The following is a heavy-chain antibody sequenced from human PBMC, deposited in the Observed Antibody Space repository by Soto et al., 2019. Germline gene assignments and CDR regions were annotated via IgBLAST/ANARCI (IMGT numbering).Heavy chain of an antibody. J-gene: IGHJ4*02. CDR1: GGSISSSSYY. V-gene: IGHV4-39*01. CDR2: IYYSGST. Sequence: QLQLQESGPGLVKPSETLSLTCTVSGGSISSSSYYWGWIRQPPGKGLEWIGSIYYSGSTYYNPSLKSRFTISVDTSKNQFSLKLSSVTAADTAVYYCARSPPGTAMVIVAYWGQGTLVTVSS. D-gene: IGHD5-18*01. CDR3: ARSPPGTAMVIVAY.